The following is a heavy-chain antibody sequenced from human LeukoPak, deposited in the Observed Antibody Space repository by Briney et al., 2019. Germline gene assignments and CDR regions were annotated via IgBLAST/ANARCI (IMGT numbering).Heavy chain of an antibody. CDR2: IIPIFGTA. CDR1: GDTFSSYA. D-gene: IGHD1-7*01. V-gene: IGHV1-69*05. Sequence: SVKVSCKASGDTFSSYAINWVRQAPGQGLEWMGGIIPIFGTANYAQKFQGRVTITTDESTSTAYMELSSLRSEDTAVYYCARDNYAGANWFDPWGQGTLVTVSS. J-gene: IGHJ5*02. CDR3: ARDNYAGANWFDP.